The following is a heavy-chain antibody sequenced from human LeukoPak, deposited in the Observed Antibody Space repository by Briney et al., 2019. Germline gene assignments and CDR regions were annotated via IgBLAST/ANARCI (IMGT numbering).Heavy chain of an antibody. CDR1: GFTLSSYA. D-gene: IGHD6-13*01. CDR3: ARDSGFSSSRYYFDY. Sequence: PGGSLRLSCAASGFTLSSYAMHWVRQAPGKGLEWVAVISYDGSNKYYADSVKGRFTISRDNSKNTLYLQMNSLRAEDTAVYYCARDSGFSSSRYYFDYWGQGTLVTVSS. V-gene: IGHV3-30-3*01. J-gene: IGHJ4*02. CDR2: ISYDGSNK.